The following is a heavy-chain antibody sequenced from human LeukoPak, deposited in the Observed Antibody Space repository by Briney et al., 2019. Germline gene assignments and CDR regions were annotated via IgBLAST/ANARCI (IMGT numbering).Heavy chain of an antibody. CDR2: ISGSGGST. J-gene: IGHJ4*02. CDR1: GFTFSSYA. V-gene: IGHV3-23*01. CDR3: AKVIRFLEWLQYFDY. D-gene: IGHD3-3*01. Sequence: GASLRLSCAASGFTFSSYAMSWVRQAPGKGLEWVSAISGSGGSTYYADSVKGRFTISRDNSKNTLYLQMNSLRAEGTAVYYCAKVIRFLEWLQYFDYWGQGTLVTVSS.